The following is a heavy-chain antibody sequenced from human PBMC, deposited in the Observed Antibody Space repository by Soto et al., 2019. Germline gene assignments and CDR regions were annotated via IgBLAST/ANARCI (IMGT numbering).Heavy chain of an antibody. V-gene: IGHV1-69*13. CDR2: IFPNVGTA. Sequence: SVKVSCKAYGGSFSTNEIDWVRQAPGQGLEWMGRIFPNVGTADYAQKFEGRLSIIADESTSTVFMELSRLISADTAVYFCARARYSSRWGTFDRWGQGTQVTVS. CDR1: GGSFSTNE. D-gene: IGHD6-19*01. J-gene: IGHJ4*02. CDR3: ARARYSSRWGTFDR.